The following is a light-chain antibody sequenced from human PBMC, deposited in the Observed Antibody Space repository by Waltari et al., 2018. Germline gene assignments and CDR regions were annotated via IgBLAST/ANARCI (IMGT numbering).Light chain of an antibody. V-gene: IGLV3-21*04. CDR3: QVWDSSRAHVV. J-gene: IGLJ3*02. CDR2: YDT. Sequence: SYVLTQPPSVSVAPGQTARITCGINNIGSRSVHWCQQRPGQAPVPVIYYDTDRPSGIPGRLSGSNSGDKATLTISRVEAGDEADYYCQVWDSSRAHVVFGGGTRLTVL. CDR1: NIGSRS.